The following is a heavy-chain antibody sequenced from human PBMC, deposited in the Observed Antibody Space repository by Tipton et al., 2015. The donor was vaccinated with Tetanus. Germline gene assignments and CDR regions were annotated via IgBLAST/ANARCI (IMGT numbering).Heavy chain of an antibody. Sequence: TLSLTCTVSGDSISRGGYFWNWIRQRPGKGPEWIGYIYYSGSTYYNPSLKSRLSMSVDTSKNQFSLNLTSVTAADTAVYYCARPEASGRARGFDIWGQGTKVTVSP. J-gene: IGHJ3*02. CDR3: ARPEASGRARGFDI. CDR2: IYYSGST. CDR1: GDSISRGGYF. D-gene: IGHD3-10*01. V-gene: IGHV4-31*03.